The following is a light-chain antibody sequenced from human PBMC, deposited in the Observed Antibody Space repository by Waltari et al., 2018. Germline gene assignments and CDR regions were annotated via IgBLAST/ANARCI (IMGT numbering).Light chain of an antibody. CDR2: GAS. CDR1: QGIRND. J-gene: IGKJ3*01. V-gene: IGKV1-17*01. CDR3: LQHNTYPFT. Sequence: DIQMTQSPSSLSASIGDRVTITCRASQGIRNDLGWFQQKPGKAPRRLVYGASTLQDGVPSRFSGSGSGTDFTLTIVSLQPEDFATYFCLQHNTYPFTFGPGTKVDV.